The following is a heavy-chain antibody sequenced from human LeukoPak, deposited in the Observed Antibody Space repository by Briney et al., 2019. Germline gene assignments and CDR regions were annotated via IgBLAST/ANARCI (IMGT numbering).Heavy chain of an antibody. CDR2: IIPILGIA. J-gene: IGHJ4*02. CDR3: ARDSSGYYFDY. CDR1: GGTFSSYA. V-gene: IGHV1-69*04. D-gene: IGHD3-22*01. Sequence: GPSVKVSCKASGGTFSSYAISWVRQAPGQGLEWMGRIIPILGIANYAQKFQGRVTITADKSTSTAYMELSSLRSEDTAVYYCARDSSGYYFDYWGQGTLVTVSS.